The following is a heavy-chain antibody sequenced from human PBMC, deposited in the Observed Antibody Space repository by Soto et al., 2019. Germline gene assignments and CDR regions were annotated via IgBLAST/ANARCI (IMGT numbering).Heavy chain of an antibody. V-gene: IGHV1-46*01. D-gene: IGHD3-10*01. J-gene: IGHJ5*02. CDR1: GYTFTSYY. Sequence: ASVKVSCKASGYTFTSYYMHWVRQAPGQGHEWMGIINPSGGSTSYAQKFQGRVTMTRDTSTSTVYMELSSLRSEDTAVYYCARDMSVWFGELLYRPFDPWGQGXLVTVYS. CDR3: ARDMSVWFGELLYRPFDP. CDR2: INPSGGST.